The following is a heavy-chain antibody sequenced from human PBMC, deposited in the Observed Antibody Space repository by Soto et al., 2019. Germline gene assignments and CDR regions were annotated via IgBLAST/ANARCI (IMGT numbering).Heavy chain of an antibody. Sequence: RASVKVSCKASGYTFTSYAMHWVRQAPGQRLEWMGWINAGNGNTKYSQKFQGRVTITRDTSASTAYMELSSLRSEDTAVYYCARVPVLGYCSSTSCYKPLGPYGMDVWGQGTTVTVSS. CDR2: INAGNGNT. V-gene: IGHV1-3*01. D-gene: IGHD2-2*02. CDR1: GYTFTSYA. CDR3: ARVPVLGYCSSTSCYKPLGPYGMDV. J-gene: IGHJ6*02.